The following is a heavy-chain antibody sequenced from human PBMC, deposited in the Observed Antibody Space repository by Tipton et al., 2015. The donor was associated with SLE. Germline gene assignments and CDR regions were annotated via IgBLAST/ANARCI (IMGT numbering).Heavy chain of an antibody. CDR2: MNPSGRT. V-gene: IGHV4-34*01. CDR1: GGSFRDYS. D-gene: IGHD3-16*01. J-gene: IGHJ4*02. Sequence: TLSLTCAVYGGSFRDYSWTWIRQPPGKGLEWIGEMNPSGRTNYNPSLKSRVTISVDTSKNQFSLKLTSVTAADAAVYYCVRRCAKGVGYWGQGSLVIVSS. CDR3: VRRCAKGVGY.